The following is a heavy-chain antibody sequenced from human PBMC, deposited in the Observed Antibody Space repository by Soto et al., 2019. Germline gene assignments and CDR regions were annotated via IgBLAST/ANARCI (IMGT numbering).Heavy chain of an antibody. CDR2: IYWDDDK. CDR1: GFSLSTGAVG. J-gene: IGHJ1*01. Sequence: QITLKESGPSLVKPTQTLMLTCTFSGFSLSTGAVGVGWIRQPPGKALEWLALIYWDDDKRYSPSQKTRLTITKDTSKTQVVLTMTHMDPVDPASYYCVHRLLRTADGTEIHRWGQGTQVSVSS. CDR3: VHRLLRTADGTEIHR. D-gene: IGHD1-1*01. V-gene: IGHV2-5*02.